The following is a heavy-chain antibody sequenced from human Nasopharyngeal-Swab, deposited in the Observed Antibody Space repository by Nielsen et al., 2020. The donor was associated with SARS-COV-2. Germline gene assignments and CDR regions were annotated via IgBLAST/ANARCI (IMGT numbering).Heavy chain of an antibody. CDR2: ISEAGGSI. CDR3: TRRTPAWGFFEL. CDR1: GFTFSIHP. J-gene: IGHJ4*02. Sequence: GESLKISCAASGFTFSIHPMNWVRQAPGKGLEWVSTISEAGGSIFYADSVKGRFTISRDNSKGTLFLQLNGLRPEDTAVYFCTRRTPAWGFFELWGQGALVTVSS. V-gene: IGHV3-23*01. D-gene: IGHD7-27*01.